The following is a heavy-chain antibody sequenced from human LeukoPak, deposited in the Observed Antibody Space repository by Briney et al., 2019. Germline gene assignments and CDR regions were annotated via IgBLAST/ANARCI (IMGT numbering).Heavy chain of an antibody. J-gene: IGHJ3*02. D-gene: IGHD1-26*01. CDR2: ISPSGGST. Sequence: ASVKVSCKAFGYTFTSNYMHWVRQAPGQGPEWMGVISPSGGSTTYAQKFQGRVTITADKSTSTAYMELSSLRSEDTAVYYCARVVGADEVLGAFDIWGQGTMVTVSS. CDR1: GYTFTSNY. V-gene: IGHV1-46*01. CDR3: ARVVGADEVLGAFDI.